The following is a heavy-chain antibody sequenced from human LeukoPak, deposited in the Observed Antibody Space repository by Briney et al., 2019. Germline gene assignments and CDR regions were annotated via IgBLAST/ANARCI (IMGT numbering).Heavy chain of an antibody. V-gene: IGHV4-34*01. J-gene: IGHJ5*02. CDR3: ARHLATRTIFGVVISARWFDP. D-gene: IGHD3-3*01. CDR2: INHSGST. CDR1: GGSFSGYY. Sequence: PSETLSLTCAVYGGSFSGYYWSWIRQPPGKGLEWIGEINHSGSTNYNPSLKSRVTISVDTSKNQFSLKLSSVTAADTAVYYCARHLATRTIFGVVISARWFDPWGQGTLVTVSS.